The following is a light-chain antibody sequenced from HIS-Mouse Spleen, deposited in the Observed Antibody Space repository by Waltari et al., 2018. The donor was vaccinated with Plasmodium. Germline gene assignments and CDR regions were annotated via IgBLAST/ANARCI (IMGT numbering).Light chain of an antibody. J-gene: IGLJ3*02. Sequence: SYELTQPPSVSVSPGQTARITCSGDALPQQYAYWYQQKSGQAPVLVIYEANKRPSGIPERFSGSSSGTMATLTISGAQVEDEADYYCYSTDSSGNHRVFGGGTKLTVL. V-gene: IGLV3-10*01. CDR2: EAN. CDR1: ALPQQY. CDR3: YSTDSSGNHRV.